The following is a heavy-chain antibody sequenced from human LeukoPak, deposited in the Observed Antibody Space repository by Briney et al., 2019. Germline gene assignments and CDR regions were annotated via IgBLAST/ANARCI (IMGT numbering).Heavy chain of an antibody. CDR2: IYYSGST. J-gene: IGHJ4*02. Sequence: SETLSLTCTVSGGSISSYYWSRIRQPPGKGLEWIGNIYYSGSTNYNPSLKSRVTISVDTSKNQFSLNLSSVTAADTAVYYCARFRSYFDYWGQGTLVTVSS. CDR3: ARFRSYFDY. CDR1: GGSISSYY. V-gene: IGHV4-59*08.